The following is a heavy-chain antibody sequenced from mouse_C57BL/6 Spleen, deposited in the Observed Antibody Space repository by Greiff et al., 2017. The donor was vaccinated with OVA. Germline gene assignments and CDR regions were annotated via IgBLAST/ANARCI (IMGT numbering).Heavy chain of an antibody. CDR2: ISNGGGST. J-gene: IGHJ4*01. Sequence: EVKLMESGGGLVQPGGSLKLSCAASGFTFSDYYMYWVRQTPEKRLEWVAYISNGGGSTYYPDTVKGRFTISRDNAKNTLYLQMSRLKSEDTAMYYCARHNEIYAMDYWGQGTSVTVSS. V-gene: IGHV5-12*01. CDR1: GFTFSDYY. CDR3: ARHNEIYAMDY.